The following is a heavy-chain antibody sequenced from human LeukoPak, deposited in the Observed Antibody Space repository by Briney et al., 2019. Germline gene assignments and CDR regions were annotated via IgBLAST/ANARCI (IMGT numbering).Heavy chain of an antibody. Sequence: ETLSLTCAVSGGSISSGGYSWSWIRQPPGKGLEWVSAIYSGGSTYYADSVKGRFTISRDNSKNTLYLQMNSLRAEDTAVYYCARGYCSSTSCPPFDYWGQGTLVTVSS. V-gene: IGHV3-53*01. J-gene: IGHJ4*02. D-gene: IGHD2-2*01. CDR1: GGSISSGGYS. CDR2: IYSGGST. CDR3: ARGYCSSTSCPPFDY.